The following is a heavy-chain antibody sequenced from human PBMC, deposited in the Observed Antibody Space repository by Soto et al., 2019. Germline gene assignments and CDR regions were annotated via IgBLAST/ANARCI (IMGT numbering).Heavy chain of an antibody. D-gene: IGHD6-13*01. CDR3: AAVRSSSWSPIASSDYYMDV. Sequence: EASVKVSCKASGFTFTSSAMQWVRQARGQRLEWIGWIVVGSGNTNYAQKFQERVTITRDMSTSTAYMELSSLRSEDTAVYYCAAVRSSSWSPIASSDYYMDVWGKGTTVTVSS. CDR2: IVVGSGNT. V-gene: IGHV1-58*02. CDR1: GFTFTSSA. J-gene: IGHJ6*03.